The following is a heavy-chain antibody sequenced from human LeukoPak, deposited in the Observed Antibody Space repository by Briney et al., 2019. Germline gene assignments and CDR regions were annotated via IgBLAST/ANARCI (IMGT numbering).Heavy chain of an antibody. V-gene: IGHV3-30*02. Sequence: GGSLRLSCAASGFTFSSYGMHWVRQAPGKGLEWVAFIRYDGSNKYYADSVKGRFTISRDNSKNTLYLRMNSLRAEDTAVYYCAKDPGYYDFWSGYYSSHPFDNWGQGTLVTVSS. CDR2: IRYDGSNK. J-gene: IGHJ4*02. CDR1: GFTFSSYG. CDR3: AKDPGYYDFWSGYYSSHPFDN. D-gene: IGHD3-3*01.